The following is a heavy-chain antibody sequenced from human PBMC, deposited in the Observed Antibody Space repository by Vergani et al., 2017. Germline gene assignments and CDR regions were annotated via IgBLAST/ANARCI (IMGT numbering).Heavy chain of an antibody. CDR1: GGSFSGYY. CDR3: ARGGDIVVVPAAMPGFDY. V-gene: IGHV4-34*01. D-gene: IGHD2-2*01. J-gene: IGHJ4*02. Sequence: QVQLQQWGAGLLKPSETLSLTCAVYGGSFSGYYWSWIRQPPGKGLEWIGEINHSGSTNYNPSLKSRVTISVDTSKNQFSLKLSSVTAADMAVYYCARGGDIVVVPAAMPGFDYWGQGTLVTVSS. CDR2: INHSGST.